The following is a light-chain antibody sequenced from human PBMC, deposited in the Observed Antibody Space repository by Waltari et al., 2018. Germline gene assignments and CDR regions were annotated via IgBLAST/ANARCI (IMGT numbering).Light chain of an antibody. CDR1: QHIYND. Sequence: DIQMTQSPPSLSASVGDRVTITCQASQHIYNDLNWYQQKPGKAPKLLIYAASNLQTGVPSRFSGGGSGTDFTFVISNLQPEDIATYYCQQYEGLPRTFGQGTKLEMK. CDR2: AAS. V-gene: IGKV1-33*01. J-gene: IGKJ2*02. CDR3: QQYEGLPRT.